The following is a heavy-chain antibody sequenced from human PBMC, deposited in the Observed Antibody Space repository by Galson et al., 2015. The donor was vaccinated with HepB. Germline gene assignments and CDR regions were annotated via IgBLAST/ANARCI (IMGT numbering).Heavy chain of an antibody. D-gene: IGHD3-10*01. V-gene: IGHV3-66*01. CDR2: IYSGGST. CDR1: GFTVSSNY. J-gene: IGHJ3*02. Sequence: SLRLSCAASGFTVSSNYMSWVRQAPGKGLEWVSVIYSGGSTYYADSVKGRFTISRDNSKNTLYLQMNSLRAEDTAVYYCARVGGGFGELLGAFDIWGQGTMVTVSS. CDR3: ARVGGGFGELLGAFDI.